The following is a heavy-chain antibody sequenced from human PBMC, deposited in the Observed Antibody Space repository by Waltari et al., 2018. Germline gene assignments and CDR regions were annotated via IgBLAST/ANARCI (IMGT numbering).Heavy chain of an antibody. CDR2: IYPGDSET. D-gene: IGHD6-19*01. J-gene: IGHJ4*02. V-gene: IGHV5-51*01. Sequence: EVQLLQSGAEVKEPGESLKISCTGPRYPFTKYWIGWVRQKPGKGLEWMGIIYPGDSETKYSPSFQGRVTISADKSITTAYLQWNSLQASDSAMYYCARLAGAVASFDYWGQGTLVTVSS. CDR3: ARLAGAVASFDY. CDR1: RYPFTKYW.